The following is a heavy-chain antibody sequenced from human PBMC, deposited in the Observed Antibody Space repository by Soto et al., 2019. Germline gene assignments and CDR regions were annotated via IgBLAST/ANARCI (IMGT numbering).Heavy chain of an antibody. Sequence: SGPMLVNPTQTLTLTCTFSGFSLSTSGVGVGWIRQPPGKALEWLALIYWNDDKRYSPSLKSRLTITKDTSKNQVVLTMTNMDPVDTATYYCAHRRLHTMIVVNWGQGTLVTVSS. CDR2: IYWNDDK. CDR1: GFSLSTSGVG. D-gene: IGHD3-22*01. CDR3: AHRRLHTMIVVN. V-gene: IGHV2-5*01. J-gene: IGHJ4*02.